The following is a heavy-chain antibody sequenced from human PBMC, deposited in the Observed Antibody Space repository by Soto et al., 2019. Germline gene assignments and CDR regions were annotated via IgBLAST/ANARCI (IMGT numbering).Heavy chain of an antibody. Sequence: QVQLVQSGAEVKKPGSSVKVSCKASGGTFSSYAISWVRQAPGQGREWMGGIIPIFCTANYEQKFQGRVTITADESTSTAYMELSSLRSEDTAVYYCARDPYYYDSSGYRDYWGQGTLVTVSS. V-gene: IGHV1-69*12. CDR3: ARDPYYYDSSGYRDY. CDR1: GGTFSSYA. J-gene: IGHJ4*02. D-gene: IGHD3-22*01. CDR2: IIPIFCTA.